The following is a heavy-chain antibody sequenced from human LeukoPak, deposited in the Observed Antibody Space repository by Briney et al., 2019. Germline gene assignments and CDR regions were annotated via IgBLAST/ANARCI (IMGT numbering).Heavy chain of an antibody. D-gene: IGHD3-22*01. V-gene: IGHV3-23*01. J-gene: IGHJ4*02. CDR1: GFTFSSYA. CDR2: ISGSGGST. CDR3: AKAGSSGYYLTRTDYRYYFDY. Sequence: GGSLRLSCAASGFTFSSYAMSWVRQAPGKGLEWVSAISGSGGSTYYADSVKGRFTISRDNSKNTLYLQMNSLRAEDTAVYYCAKAGSSGYYLTRTDYRYYFDYWGQGTLVTVSS.